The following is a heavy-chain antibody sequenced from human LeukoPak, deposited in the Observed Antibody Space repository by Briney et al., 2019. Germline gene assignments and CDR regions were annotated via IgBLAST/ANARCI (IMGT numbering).Heavy chain of an antibody. V-gene: IGHV1-8*01. CDR3: ARGLRLGSKPSWSDP. CDR2: MNPNSGNT. J-gene: IGHJ5*02. D-gene: IGHD4-11*01. Sequence: ASVKVSCKASGYTFTSYDVNWVRQATGQGLEWMGWMNPNSGNTGYAQKFQGRVTMTRNTSISTAYMELSSLRSEDTAVYYCARGLRLGSKPSWSDPWGQGTLVTVSS. CDR1: GYTFTSYD.